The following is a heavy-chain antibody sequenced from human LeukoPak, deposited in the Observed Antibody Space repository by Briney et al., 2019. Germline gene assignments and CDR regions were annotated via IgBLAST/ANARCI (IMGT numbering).Heavy chain of an antibody. CDR1: GDSISSYY. J-gene: IGHJ4*02. D-gene: IGHD2-15*01. Sequence: SETLSLTCTVSGDSISSYYWSWIRQPPGKGLEWIGHIYYSGSTNYNPSFKSRITISVDTSRNQFSLQLSSVTAADTAVYYCARIHRYCSGGACYVLDNWGQGTLVAVSS. CDR2: IYYSGST. V-gene: IGHV4-59*12. CDR3: ARIHRYCSGGACYVLDN.